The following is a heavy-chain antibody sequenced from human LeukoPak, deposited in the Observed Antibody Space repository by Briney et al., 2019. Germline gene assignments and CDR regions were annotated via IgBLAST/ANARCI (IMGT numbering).Heavy chain of an antibody. CDR2: IHPSGML. D-gene: IGHD3-22*01. J-gene: IGHJ4*02. Sequence: SETLSLTCTVSGASFNSDDQSWNWIPQSPGKGLEWIGSIHPSGMLYNNPSLESRVTMSRDTSKSQFSLNLNSVTAADTAVYFCSRGLDSRKLGYWGQGILVTVSS. CDR3: SRGLDSRKLGY. V-gene: IGHV4-31*03. CDR1: GASFNSDDQS.